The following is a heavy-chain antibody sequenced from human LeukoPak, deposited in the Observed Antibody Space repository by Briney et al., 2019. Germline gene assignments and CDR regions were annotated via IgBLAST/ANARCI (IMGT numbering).Heavy chain of an antibody. CDR1: GGSISSGGYY. D-gene: IGHD1-7*01. Sequence: SETLSLTCTVSGGSISSGGYYWSWIRQHPGKGLEWSGYIYYSGSTYYNPSLKSRVTISVDTSKSQFSLKLSSVTAADTAVYYCARKGRDWNYGFDYWGQGTLVTVSS. CDR2: IYYSGST. CDR3: ARKGRDWNYGFDY. V-gene: IGHV4-31*03. J-gene: IGHJ4*02.